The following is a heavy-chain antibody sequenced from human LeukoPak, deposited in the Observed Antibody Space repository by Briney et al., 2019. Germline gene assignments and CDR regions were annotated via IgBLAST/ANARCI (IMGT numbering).Heavy chain of an antibody. Sequence: GASVRLSCNASGFPFTHHGNTWVRQAPGQGLEWMGWVSGYNGGTNYAQKFQGRVTLTTDTSTTTAYMDLRRLRSDDTAVYYCARDPTNTSGRYAYFDYWGQGTLVTVSS. D-gene: IGHD6-19*01. CDR3: ARDPTNTSGRYAYFDY. CDR2: VSGYNGGT. V-gene: IGHV1-18*01. J-gene: IGHJ4*02. CDR1: GFPFTHHG.